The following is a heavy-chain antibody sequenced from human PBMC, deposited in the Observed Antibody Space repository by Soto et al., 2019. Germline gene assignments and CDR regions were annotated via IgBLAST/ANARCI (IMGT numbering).Heavy chain of an antibody. Sequence: PGGSLRLSCAASGFTFSSYAMSWVRQAPGKGLEWVSAISGSGGSTYYADSVKGRFTISRDNSKNTLYLQMNSLRAEDTAVYYCAKDFVYYDFWSGTTGFDYWGQGTLVTVSS. CDR2: ISGSGGST. CDR3: AKDFVYYDFWSGTTGFDY. V-gene: IGHV3-23*01. CDR1: GFTFSSYA. D-gene: IGHD3-3*01. J-gene: IGHJ4*02.